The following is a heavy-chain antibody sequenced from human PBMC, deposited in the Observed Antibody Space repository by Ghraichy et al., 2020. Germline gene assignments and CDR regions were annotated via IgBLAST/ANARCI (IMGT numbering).Heavy chain of an antibody. J-gene: IGHJ6*02. CDR2: ITSSSRTT. CDR3: GRASTVVRFYYYNGMDV. Sequence: GESLNISCVGSGFTFSSYSMNWVRQSPGKGLQWLSYITSSSRTTSYADSVKGRFTISRDNAQNSLYLEMKSLRDEDTGVYYCGRASTVVRFYYYNGMDVWGQGTTVTVSS. V-gene: IGHV3-48*02. CDR1: GFTFSSYS. D-gene: IGHD4-23*01.